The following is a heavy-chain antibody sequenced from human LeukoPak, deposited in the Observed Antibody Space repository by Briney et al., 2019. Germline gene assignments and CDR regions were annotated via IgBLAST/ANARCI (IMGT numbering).Heavy chain of an antibody. V-gene: IGHV3-23*01. D-gene: IGHD3-10*01. CDR2: ISGSGGST. CDR3: AKGQRYGSGSYPDY. J-gene: IGHJ4*02. Sequence: GSLRLSCAASGFTFSSYAMSWVRQAPGKGLEWVSAISGSGGSTYYADSVKSRFTISRDNSKNTLYLQMNSLRAEDTAVYYCAKGQRYGSGSYPDYWGQGTLVTVS. CDR1: GFTFSSYA.